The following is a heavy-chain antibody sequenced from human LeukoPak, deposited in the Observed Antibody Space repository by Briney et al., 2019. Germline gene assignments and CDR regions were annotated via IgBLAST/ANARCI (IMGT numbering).Heavy chain of an antibody. CDR3: ARGDLTYSSGWYFDS. D-gene: IGHD6-25*01. J-gene: IGHJ4*02. Sequence: GGTLRLSCAASVFTLSSYSMNWVRQAPGKGLEWVSYISSSITFIYYADSLKGRFTISRDDAKNSLYLQMNSPRAEDTAVYYCARGDLTYSSGWYFDSWGQGTLVTVSS. CDR1: VFTLSSYS. V-gene: IGHV3-21*01. CDR2: ISSSITFI.